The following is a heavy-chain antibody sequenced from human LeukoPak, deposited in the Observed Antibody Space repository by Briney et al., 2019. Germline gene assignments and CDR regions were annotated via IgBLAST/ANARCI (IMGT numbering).Heavy chain of an antibody. CDR1: GYTFTSYY. CDR2: INPSGGST. CDR3: ARDKLAALRSGVFDP. V-gene: IGHV1-46*01. D-gene: IGHD1-26*01. J-gene: IGHJ5*02. Sequence: ASVKVSCKASGYTFTSYYMHWVRQAPGQGLEWMGIINPSGGSTSYAQKFQGRVTMTRDTSTSTVYMELSSLRSEDTGVYYCARDKLAALRSGVFDPWGQGTLVTVSS.